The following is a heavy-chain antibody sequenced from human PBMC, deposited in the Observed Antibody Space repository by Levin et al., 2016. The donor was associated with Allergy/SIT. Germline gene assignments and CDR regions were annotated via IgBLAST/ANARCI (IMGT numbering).Heavy chain of an antibody. CDR2: ISSEGRI. D-gene: IGHD3-16*01. CDR3: ARALHYDSVPGYTYSYGMDV. CDR1: GFTFTNYA. J-gene: IGHJ6*02. Sequence: GGSLRLSCAASGFTFTNYAMFWVRQAPGKGLDWVSGISSEGRIYEADSVKGRFNISRDNSKNTLYLQMNSLRAEDTAVYYCARALHYDSVPGYTYSYGMDVWGQGTTVTVSS. V-gene: IGHV3-23*01.